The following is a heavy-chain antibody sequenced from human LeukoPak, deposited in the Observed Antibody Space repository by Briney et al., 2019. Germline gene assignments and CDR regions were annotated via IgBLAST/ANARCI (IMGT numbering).Heavy chain of an antibody. D-gene: IGHD1-26*01. CDR3: ARPAYRGSYYDAFDI. CDR2: IYYSGST. Sequence: SETLSLTCTVSRGSISSSSYYWGWIRQPPGKGLEWIGSIYYSGSTYYNPSLKSRVTISVDTSKNKFSLKLNSVTAADTAVYYCARPAYRGSYYDAFDIWGQGTMVTVSS. J-gene: IGHJ3*02. CDR1: RGSISSSSYY. V-gene: IGHV4-39*01.